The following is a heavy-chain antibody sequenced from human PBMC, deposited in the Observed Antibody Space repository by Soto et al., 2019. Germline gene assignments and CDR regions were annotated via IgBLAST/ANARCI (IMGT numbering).Heavy chain of an antibody. J-gene: IGHJ4*02. D-gene: IGHD3-22*01. Sequence: WSLRLSCAASGFTFSNFAMSWVRQAPGKGLEWVSSISGSGGSTYYADSVKGRFTISRDNSKSTLYLQMNSLRAEDTAVYYCAKARYYDSTGYLYYFDYWGQGTMVTVYS. CDR1: GFTFSNFA. CDR2: ISGSGGST. V-gene: IGHV3-23*01. CDR3: AKARYYDSTGYLYYFDY.